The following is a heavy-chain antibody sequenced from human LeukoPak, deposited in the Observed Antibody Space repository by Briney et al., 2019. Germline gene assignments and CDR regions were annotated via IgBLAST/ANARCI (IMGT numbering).Heavy chain of an antibody. V-gene: IGHV4-34*01. Sequence: PSETLSLTCAVYGGSFSGYYWSWIRQPPGEGLEWIGEINHSGSTNYNPSLKSRVTLSVDTSKNQFSLKLSSVTAADTAVYYCARARSIAAIPFDYWGQGTLVTVSS. J-gene: IGHJ4*02. D-gene: IGHD6-6*01. CDR1: GGSFSGYY. CDR2: INHSGST. CDR3: ARARSIAAIPFDY.